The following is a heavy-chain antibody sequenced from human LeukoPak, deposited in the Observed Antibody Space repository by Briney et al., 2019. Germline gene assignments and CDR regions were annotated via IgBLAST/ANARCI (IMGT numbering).Heavy chain of an antibody. CDR3: ALGAYYDILTGYPQDYYYGMDV. CDR1: GGSISSGGYY. Sequence: SETLSLTCTVSGGSISSGGYYWSWIRQHPGKGLEWIGYIYYSGSTYYNPSLKSRVTISVDTSKNQFSLKLSSVTAADTAVYYCALGAYYDILTGYPQDYYYGMDVWGKGTTVTVSS. CDR2: IYYSGST. V-gene: IGHV4-31*03. D-gene: IGHD3-9*01. J-gene: IGHJ6*04.